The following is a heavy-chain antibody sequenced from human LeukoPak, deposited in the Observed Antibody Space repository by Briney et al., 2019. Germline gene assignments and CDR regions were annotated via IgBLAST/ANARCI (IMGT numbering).Heavy chain of an antibody. D-gene: IGHD3-22*01. CDR2: IRSKANSYAT. V-gene: IGHV3-73*01. Sequence: GGSLRLSCAASGFTFSGSAMHWVRQASGKGLEWVGRIRSKANSYATAYAASVKGRFTISRDDSKNTAYLQMNSLKTEDTAVYYCTRPPTYDSSGYYNDYWGQGTLVTVSS. J-gene: IGHJ4*02. CDR3: TRPPTYDSSGYYNDY. CDR1: GFTFSGSA.